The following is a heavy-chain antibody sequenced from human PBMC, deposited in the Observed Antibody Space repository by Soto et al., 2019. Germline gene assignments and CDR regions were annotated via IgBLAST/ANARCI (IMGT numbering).Heavy chain of an antibody. D-gene: IGHD3-22*01. Sequence: QPGGSLRLSCAVSGFTFSDYWMSWVRQAPGKGLEWVANIKQDGNEKYYVDSVKGRFTISRDNAKNSLYLQMNSLRAEDTAVYYCARPLGRYDSSAPNAFDIWGQGTMVTVSS. J-gene: IGHJ3*02. V-gene: IGHV3-7*01. CDR1: GFTFSDYW. CDR2: IKQDGNEK. CDR3: ARPLGRYDSSAPNAFDI.